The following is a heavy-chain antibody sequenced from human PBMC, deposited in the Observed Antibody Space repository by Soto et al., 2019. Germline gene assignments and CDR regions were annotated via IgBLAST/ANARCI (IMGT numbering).Heavy chain of an antibody. Sequence: GSVKVSCKASGYTFTSYYMHWVRQAPGQGLEWMGIINPSGGSTSYAQKFQGRVTMTRDTSTSTVYMELSSLRSEDTAVYYCAREVGIVVVTRAFDYWGQGTLVTVSS. CDR3: AREVGIVVVTRAFDY. CDR1: GYTFTSYY. J-gene: IGHJ4*02. V-gene: IGHV1-46*01. D-gene: IGHD2-21*02. CDR2: INPSGGST.